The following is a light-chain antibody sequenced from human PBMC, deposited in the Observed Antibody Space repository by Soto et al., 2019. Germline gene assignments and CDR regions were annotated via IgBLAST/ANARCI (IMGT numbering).Light chain of an antibody. CDR1: SSDVGGYNY. V-gene: IGLV2-14*01. CDR3: SSYTSSSTLVV. J-gene: IGLJ2*01. CDR2: DVS. Sequence: QSVLTQPASVSGSPGQSITISCTGTSSDVGGYNYVSWYQQHPGKAPKLMIYDVSNRPSGVSNRLCGSKSGNTASLTISGLQAEDEADYYCSSYTSSSTLVVFGGGTKLTVL.